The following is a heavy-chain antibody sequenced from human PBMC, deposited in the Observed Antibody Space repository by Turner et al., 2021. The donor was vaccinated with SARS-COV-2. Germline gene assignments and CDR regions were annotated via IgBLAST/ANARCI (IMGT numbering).Heavy chain of an antibody. V-gene: IGHV3-33*01. J-gene: IGHJ3*02. Sequence: QVQLVESGGGVVQPGRSLRLSCAASGFTFRTYAMHWVRQAPGKGLEWVAVIWYDGSNEYYADSVKGRFTISRDNSKNTLYLQMNSLRAEDTAVYYCARDMGPVGRDAFDIWGQGTMVTISS. CDR1: GFTFRTYA. CDR3: ARDMGPVGRDAFDI. D-gene: IGHD1-26*01. CDR2: IWYDGSNE.